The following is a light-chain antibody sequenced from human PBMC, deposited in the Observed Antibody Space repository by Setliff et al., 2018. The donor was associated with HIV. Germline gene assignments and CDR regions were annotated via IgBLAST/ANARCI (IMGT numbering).Light chain of an antibody. J-gene: IGLJ1*01. CDR1: SSDVGGYNY. V-gene: IGLV2-14*03. Sequence: QSVLTQPASVSGSPGQSITISCTGTSSDVGGYNYVSWYQQHPGKAPKLMIYDVSNRPSGVSNRFSGSKSGNTASLTISGLRAEDEADYYCSSYTSTPVFGTGTKVTVL. CDR3: SSYTSTPV. CDR2: DVS.